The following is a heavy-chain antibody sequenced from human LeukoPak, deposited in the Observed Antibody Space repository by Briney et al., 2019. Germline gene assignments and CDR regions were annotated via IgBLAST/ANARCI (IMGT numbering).Heavy chain of an antibody. J-gene: IGHJ6*03. D-gene: IGHD1-26*01. CDR3: ARARVGATPDYYYYYMDV. Sequence: SVEVSCKASGGTFSSYAISWVRQAPGQGLEWMGGIIPIFGTANYAQKFQGRVTITADESTSTAYMELSSLRSEDTAVYYCARARVGATPDYYYYYMDVWGKGTTVTISS. CDR2: IIPIFGTA. V-gene: IGHV1-69*01. CDR1: GGTFSSYA.